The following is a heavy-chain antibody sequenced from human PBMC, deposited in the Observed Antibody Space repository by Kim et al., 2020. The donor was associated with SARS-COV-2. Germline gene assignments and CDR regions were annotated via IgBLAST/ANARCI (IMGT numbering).Heavy chain of an antibody. J-gene: IGHJ6*02. CDR3: ARAINGMDV. V-gene: IGHV3-53*01. Sequence: GGSLRLSCAASEFTVSDTFMSWLRQAPGKGLEWVSTITHGGDTYYIDSVKGRFTISRDTSTLFLQMNSLGAEDTAVYYCARAINGMDVWGQGTTVTVSS. CDR1: EFTVSDTF. CDR2: ITHGGDT.